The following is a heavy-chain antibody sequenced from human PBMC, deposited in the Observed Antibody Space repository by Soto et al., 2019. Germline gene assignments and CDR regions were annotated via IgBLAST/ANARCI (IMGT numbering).Heavy chain of an antibody. CDR3: ARTPTVTTFVWFDP. CDR2: IYYSGST. CDR1: GGSISSYY. Sequence: SETLSLTCTVSGGSISSYYLSWTRQPPGKGLEWIGYIYYSGSTNYNPSLKSRVTISVDTSKNQFSLKLSSVTAADTAVYYCARTPTVTTFVWFDPWGQGTLVTVS. J-gene: IGHJ5*02. D-gene: IGHD4-17*01. V-gene: IGHV4-59*01.